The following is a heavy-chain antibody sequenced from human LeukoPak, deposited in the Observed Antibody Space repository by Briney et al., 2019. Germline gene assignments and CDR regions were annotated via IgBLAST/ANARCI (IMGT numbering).Heavy chain of an antibody. CDR1: GYSFTDYA. V-gene: IGHV1-3*01. D-gene: IGHD6-19*01. CDR3: ATRPGIPVAGTAFDY. Sequence: ASVKVSCKASGYSFTDYAMNWVRQAPGQRLEWMGWINADNGDIKYSQKFQGRVTITRDTSASTAYMELSSLTSEDTAVYYCATRPGIPVAGTAFDYWGQGTLVTVSS. J-gene: IGHJ4*02. CDR2: INADNGDI.